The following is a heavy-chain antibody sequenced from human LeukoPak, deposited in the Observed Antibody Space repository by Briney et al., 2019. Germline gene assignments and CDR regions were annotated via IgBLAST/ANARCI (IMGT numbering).Heavy chain of an antibody. Sequence: SQTLSLTCAISGDSVSSNSAAWNWIRQSPSRGLEWLGRTYYRSKWYNDYAVSVKSRITINPDTSKNQFSLKLSSVTAADTAVYYCARGPHYGSGSYYNWFDPWGQGTLVTVSS. V-gene: IGHV6-1*01. CDR2: TYYRSKWYN. CDR1: GDSVSSNSAA. D-gene: IGHD3-10*01. J-gene: IGHJ5*02. CDR3: ARGPHYGSGSYYNWFDP.